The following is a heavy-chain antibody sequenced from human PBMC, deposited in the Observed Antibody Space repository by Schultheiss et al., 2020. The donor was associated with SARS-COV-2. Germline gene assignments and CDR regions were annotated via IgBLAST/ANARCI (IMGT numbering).Heavy chain of an antibody. Sequence: SETLSLTCSVSGGSISSYYWSWIRQPPGKGLEWIGYIYYSGSTNYNPSLKSRVTISVDTSKNQFSLKLSSVTAADTAVYYCARGIEYGTSSSFDYWGQGTLVTVSS. J-gene: IGHJ4*02. CDR1: GGSISSYY. D-gene: IGHD6-6*01. V-gene: IGHV4-59*12. CDR3: ARGIEYGTSSSFDY. CDR2: IYYSGST.